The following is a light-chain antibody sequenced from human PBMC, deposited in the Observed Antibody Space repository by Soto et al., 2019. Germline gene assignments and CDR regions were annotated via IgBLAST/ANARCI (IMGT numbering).Light chain of an antibody. CDR1: QSVSSSY. Sequence: EIVLTQSPGTLSLSPGERATLSCRASQSVSSSYLAWYQQKAGQAPRLLIYGASNRATGIPDRFSGSGSGTDFILTISRLEPEDFAVYYCQQYGSSLPITFGQGTRLEIK. J-gene: IGKJ5*01. V-gene: IGKV3-20*01. CDR3: QQYGSSLPIT. CDR2: GAS.